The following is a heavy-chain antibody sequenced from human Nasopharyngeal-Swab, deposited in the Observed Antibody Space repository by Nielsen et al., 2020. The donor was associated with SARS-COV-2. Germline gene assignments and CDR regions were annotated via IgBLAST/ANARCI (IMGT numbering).Heavy chain of an antibody. Sequence: WIRQPPGKGLEWVGRIKSKTDGGTTDYAAPVKGRFTISRDDSKNTLYLQMNSLKTEDTAVYHCTTGRPGIAVAGTDYWGQGTLVTVSS. CDR3: TTGRPGIAVAGTDY. D-gene: IGHD6-19*01. CDR2: IKSKTDGGTT. J-gene: IGHJ4*02. V-gene: IGHV3-15*07.